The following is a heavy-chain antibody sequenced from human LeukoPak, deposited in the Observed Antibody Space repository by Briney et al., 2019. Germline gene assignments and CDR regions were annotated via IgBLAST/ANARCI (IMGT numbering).Heavy chain of an antibody. CDR1: GFGFSSYS. V-gene: IGHV3-21*01. CDR2: ISSSSSYI. D-gene: IGHD4-23*01. CDR3: ARDPIGGLYYYYMDV. Sequence: GGSLRLSCAASGFGFSSYSMNWVRQAPGKGLEWVSCISSSSSYIYYADSVKGRFTISRDNAKSSLYLQMNSLRAEDTAVYFCARDPIGGLYYYYMDVWGKGITVTVSS. J-gene: IGHJ6*03.